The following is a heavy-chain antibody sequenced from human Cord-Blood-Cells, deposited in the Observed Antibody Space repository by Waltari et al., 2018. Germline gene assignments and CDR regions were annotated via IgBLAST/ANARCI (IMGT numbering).Heavy chain of an antibody. CDR2: IYYSGST. J-gene: IGHJ3*02. D-gene: IGHD5-18*01. CDR1: GGSISSSSYY. CDR3: ARQGWIQLLLFAFDI. Sequence: QLQLQELGPGLVKPSETLSLTCTVSGGSISSSSYYWGWIRQPPGKGRAWIGSIYYSGSTYYHPTLKSRGTISVYTSKNQFSLKLSSVTVADTAVYYCARQGWIQLLLFAFDIWGQGTMVTVSS. V-gene: IGHV4-39*01.